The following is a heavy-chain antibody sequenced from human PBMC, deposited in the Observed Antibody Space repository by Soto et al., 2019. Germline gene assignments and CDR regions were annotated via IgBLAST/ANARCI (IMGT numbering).Heavy chain of an antibody. D-gene: IGHD3-22*01. V-gene: IGHV3-30*04. J-gene: IGHJ6*02. Sequence: QLVQSGGGVVQPGGSLRLTCAASTFDLSHYAIHWVRQAPGKGLEWVALLSFDGSEKFFIDSVKGRFTISRDSSNNRVFLQMNTLRGDDTAVYFCARDHTMTVSARSGDFVSTRQNEDTHDDGMDVWGQGATVSVSS. CDR2: LSFDGSEK. CDR1: TFDLSHYA. CDR3: ARDHTMTVSARSGDFVSTRQNEDTHDDGMDV.